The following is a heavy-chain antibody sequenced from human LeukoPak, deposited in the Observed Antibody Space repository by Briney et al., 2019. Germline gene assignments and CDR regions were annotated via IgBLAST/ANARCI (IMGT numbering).Heavy chain of an antibody. CDR3: ARGPPLEWFHNWFDP. CDR2: MNPNSGNT. V-gene: IGHV1-8*03. D-gene: IGHD3-3*01. Sequence: GASVKVSYKASGYTFTSYDINWVRQATGQGLEWMGWMNPNSGNTGYAQKFQSRVTITRNTSISTAYMELSSLRSEDTAVYYCARGPPLEWFHNWFDPWGQGTLVTVSS. J-gene: IGHJ5*02. CDR1: GYTFTSYD.